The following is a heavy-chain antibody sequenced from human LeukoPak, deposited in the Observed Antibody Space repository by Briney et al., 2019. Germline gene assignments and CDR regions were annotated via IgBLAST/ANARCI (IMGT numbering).Heavy chain of an antibody. CDR3: ARAGHNSNSGGYDF. D-gene: IGHD3-22*01. J-gene: IGHJ4*02. Sequence: GASVKVSCTPSGYTFIDHYLHWVRQAPGQGLESLGWIDPDTGDTNYPQKFQGRVTMTRDTSSSTAYMELNRLRSDDTAVYYCARAGHNSNSGGYDFWGLGTLVTVSS. V-gene: IGHV1-2*02. CDR1: GYTFIDHY. CDR2: IDPDTGDT.